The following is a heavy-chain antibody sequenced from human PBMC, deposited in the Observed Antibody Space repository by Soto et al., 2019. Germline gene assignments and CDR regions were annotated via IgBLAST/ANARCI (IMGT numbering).Heavy chain of an antibody. Sequence: GGSLRLSCAASGFTFSSYGMHWVRQAPGKGLEWVAVISYDGSNKYYADSVKGRFTISRDNSKNTLYLQMNSLRAEDTAVYYCAKGGGTAMVQFDYWGQGTLVTVSS. D-gene: IGHD5-18*01. CDR1: GFTFSSYG. V-gene: IGHV3-30*18. CDR3: AKGGGTAMVQFDY. J-gene: IGHJ4*02. CDR2: ISYDGSNK.